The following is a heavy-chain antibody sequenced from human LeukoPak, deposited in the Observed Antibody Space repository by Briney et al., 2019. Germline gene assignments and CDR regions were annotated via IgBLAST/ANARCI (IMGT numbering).Heavy chain of an antibody. D-gene: IGHD6-13*01. CDR1: GFTFDDYA. CDR2: ISGDGGST. J-gene: IGHJ4*02. CDR3: ARRGSSWTQRYYFDY. V-gene: IGHV3-43*02. Sequence: GGSLRLSCAASGFTFDDYAMHWVRQAPGKGLEWVSLISGDGGSTYYADSVKGRFTISRDDSKNSLYLQMNSLRTEDTALYYCARRGSSWTQRYYFDYWGQGTLVTVSS.